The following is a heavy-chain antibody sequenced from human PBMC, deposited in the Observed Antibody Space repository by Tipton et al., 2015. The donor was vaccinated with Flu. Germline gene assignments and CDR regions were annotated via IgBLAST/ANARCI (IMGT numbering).Heavy chain of an antibody. Sequence: SLRLSCAASGFTFSGSPIHWVRQSSGKGLEWVGRIKSKTDGGTRDFPAPVKGRFAISRDDSKNTLYLQMDSLKTEDTAVYYCTAGVGATDHDYWGQGTLVTVSS. CDR3: TAGVGATDHDY. CDR1: GFTFSGSP. J-gene: IGHJ4*02. CDR2: IKSKTDGGTR. V-gene: IGHV3-15*01. D-gene: IGHD1-26*01.